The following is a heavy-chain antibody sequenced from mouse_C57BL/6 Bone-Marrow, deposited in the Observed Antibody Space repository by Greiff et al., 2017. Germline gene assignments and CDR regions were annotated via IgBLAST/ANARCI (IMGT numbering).Heavy chain of an antibody. D-gene: IGHD1-1*01. CDR1: GYAFSSSW. Sequence: VQLQQSGPELVKPGASVKISCKASGYAFSSSWMNWVKQRPGKGLEWIGRIYPGDGDTNYNGKFKGKATLTADKSSSTAYMQLSSLTSEDSAVYFCARSTDDYYGSSYGFAYWGQGTLVTVSA. CDR3: ARSTDDYYGSSYGFAY. CDR2: IYPGDGDT. J-gene: IGHJ3*01. V-gene: IGHV1-82*01.